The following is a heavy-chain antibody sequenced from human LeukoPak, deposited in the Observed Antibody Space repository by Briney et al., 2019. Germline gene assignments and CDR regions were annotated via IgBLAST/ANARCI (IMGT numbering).Heavy chain of an antibody. J-gene: IGHJ2*01. CDR3: AKFPAMIVVVIYWYFDL. D-gene: IGHD3-22*01. CDR1: GFTFSSYA. CDR2: ISGSGGST. Sequence: PGGSLRLSCAASGFTFSSYAMSWVRQAPGKGLEWVSAISGSGGSTYYADSVKGRFTISRDNSKNTLYLQMNSLRAEDTAVYYCAKFPAMIVVVIYWYFDLWGRGTLVTVSS. V-gene: IGHV3-23*01.